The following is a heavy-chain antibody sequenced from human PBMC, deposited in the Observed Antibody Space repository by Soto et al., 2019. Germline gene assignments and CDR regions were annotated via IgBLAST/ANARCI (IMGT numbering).Heavy chain of an antibody. CDR3: AKEITPRSSNGWPFDS. CDR2: ISAYNGNT. D-gene: IGHD6-19*01. Sequence: ASVKVSCKASGYTFTSYGISWVRQAPGQGLEWMRWISAYNGNTNYAQKLQGRVTMTTDTSTSTAYMELRSLRLDDTAVYYCAKEITPRSSNGWPFDSWGQGTLVTVSS. J-gene: IGHJ4*02. V-gene: IGHV1-18*01. CDR1: GYTFTSYG.